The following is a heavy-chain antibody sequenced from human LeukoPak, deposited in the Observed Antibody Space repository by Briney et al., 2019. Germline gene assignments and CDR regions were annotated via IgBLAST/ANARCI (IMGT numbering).Heavy chain of an antibody. CDR3: ASEYYDFWSGYLNWFDP. Sequence: KPSETLSLTCTVSGGSISSSSYYWGWIRQPPGKGLEWIGSIYYSGSTYYNPSLKSRVTISVDTSKNQFSLKLSSVTAADTAVYYCASEYYDFWSGYLNWFDPWGQGTLVTVSS. D-gene: IGHD3-3*01. J-gene: IGHJ5*02. V-gene: IGHV4-39*01. CDR1: GGSISSSSYY. CDR2: IYYSGST.